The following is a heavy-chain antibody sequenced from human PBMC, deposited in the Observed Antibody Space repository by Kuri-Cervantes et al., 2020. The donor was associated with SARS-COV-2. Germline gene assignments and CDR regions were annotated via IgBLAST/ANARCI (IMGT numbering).Heavy chain of an antibody. V-gene: IGHV3-7*01. J-gene: IGHJ6*03. CDR2: IKQDGSEK. CDR1: GFTFSSYW. CDR3: ARLGSSSWYDYYYMDV. Sequence: GGSLRLSCAASGFTFSSYWMSWVRQAPGKGLEWVANIKQDGSEKYYVDSVKGRFTISRDNAKNSLYLQVNSLRAEDTAVYYCARLGSSSWYDYYYMDVWGKGTRSPSP. D-gene: IGHD6-13*01.